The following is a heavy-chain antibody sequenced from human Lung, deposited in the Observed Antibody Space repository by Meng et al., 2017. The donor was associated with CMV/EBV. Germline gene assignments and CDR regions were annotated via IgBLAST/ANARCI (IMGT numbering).Heavy chain of an antibody. V-gene: IGHV3-48*03. CDR2: ISSSGSTI. CDR3: ARQLADTLLAHYYYYYGMDV. J-gene: IGHJ6*02. CDR1: GFTFSSYE. Sequence: GESXKISCAASGFTFSSYEMNWVRQAPGKGLEWISYISSSGSTIYYADSVKGRFTISRDYAKNSLYLQMNSLRAEDTAVYYCARQLADTLLAHYYYYYGMDVWGQGXTVTVSS. D-gene: IGHD5-18*01.